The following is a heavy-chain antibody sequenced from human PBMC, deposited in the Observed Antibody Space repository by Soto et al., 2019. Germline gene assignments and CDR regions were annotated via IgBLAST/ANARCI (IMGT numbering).Heavy chain of an antibody. V-gene: IGHV1-46*03. D-gene: IGHD4-17*01. CDR3: ARDPGGRATVTPTSQ. Sequence: QVQLVQSGAEVKKPGASVKVSCKASGYTFTSYYMHWVRQAPGQGLEWMGIINPSGGSTSYAQKFQGRVTMTRDTSTSTVYMELSSLRSEDTAVYYCARDPGGRATVTPTSQWGQGTLVTVSS. CDR1: GYTFTSYY. J-gene: IGHJ4*02. CDR2: INPSGGST.